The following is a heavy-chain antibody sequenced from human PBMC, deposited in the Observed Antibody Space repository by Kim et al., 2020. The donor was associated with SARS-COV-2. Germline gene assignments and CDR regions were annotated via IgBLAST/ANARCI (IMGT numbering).Heavy chain of an antibody. CDR1: GGTFSSYA. Sequence: SVKVSCKASGGTFSSYAISWVRQAPGQGLEWMGGIIPIFGTANYAQKFQGRVTITADESTSTAYMELSSLRSEDTAVYYCASCSGGSFNAFDIWGQGTMVTVSS. V-gene: IGHV1-69*13. CDR2: IIPIFGTA. D-gene: IGHD2-15*01. J-gene: IGHJ3*02. CDR3: ASCSGGSFNAFDI.